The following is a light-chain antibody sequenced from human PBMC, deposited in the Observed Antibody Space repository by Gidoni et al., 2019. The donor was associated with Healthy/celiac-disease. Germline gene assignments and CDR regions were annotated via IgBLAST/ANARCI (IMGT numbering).Light chain of an antibody. Sequence: DIVMTQSPDSLAVSLGERATINCKSSQSVLYSSNNKNYLACYQQKPGQPPNLLIYWASTRESGVPDRFSGSGSGTDFTLTISSLQAEDVAVYYCQQYYSTPLTFGPGTKVDIK. J-gene: IGKJ3*01. CDR1: QSVLYSSNNKNY. CDR2: WAS. V-gene: IGKV4-1*01. CDR3: QQYYSTPLT.